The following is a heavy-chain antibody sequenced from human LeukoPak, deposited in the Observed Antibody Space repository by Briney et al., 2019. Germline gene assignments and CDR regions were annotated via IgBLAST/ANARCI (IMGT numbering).Heavy chain of an antibody. CDR2: IDYSGST. Sequence: PSETLSLTCTVAGGSISSSSYYWGWIRQPPGKGLEWIGSIDYSGSTYYNPSLKRRVTISVDTSKNQFSLKLSSVTAADTAVYYCARMTTVVTPFDYWGQGTLVTVSS. D-gene: IGHD4-23*01. J-gene: IGHJ4*02. CDR3: ARMTTVVTPFDY. CDR1: GGSISSSSYY. V-gene: IGHV4-39*07.